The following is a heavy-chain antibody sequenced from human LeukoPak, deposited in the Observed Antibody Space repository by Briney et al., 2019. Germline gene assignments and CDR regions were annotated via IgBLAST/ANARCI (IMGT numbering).Heavy chain of an antibody. Sequence: GGSLRLSCAASGFTFSSYAMSWVRQAPGKGLEWVSAISGSGGSTYYADSVKGRFTISRDNSKNTLYLQMNSLRAEDTAVYYCAKLDIVVVVAATHDYWGQGTLVTVSS. CDR2: ISGSGGST. CDR1: GFTFSSYA. D-gene: IGHD2-15*01. V-gene: IGHV3-23*01. J-gene: IGHJ4*02. CDR3: AKLDIVVVVAATHDY.